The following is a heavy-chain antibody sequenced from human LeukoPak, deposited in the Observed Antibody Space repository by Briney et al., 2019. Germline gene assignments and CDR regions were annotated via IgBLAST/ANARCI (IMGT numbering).Heavy chain of an antibody. Sequence: SETLPLTCAVYGGSFSGYYWSWIRQPPGKGLEWIGEINHSGSTNYNPSLKSRVTMSVDTSKNQFSLKLSSVTAADTAVYYCASSGSYNAPFDYWGQGTLVTVSS. D-gene: IGHD1-26*01. CDR1: GGSFSGYY. J-gene: IGHJ4*02. CDR3: ASSGSYNAPFDY. CDR2: INHSGST. V-gene: IGHV4-34*01.